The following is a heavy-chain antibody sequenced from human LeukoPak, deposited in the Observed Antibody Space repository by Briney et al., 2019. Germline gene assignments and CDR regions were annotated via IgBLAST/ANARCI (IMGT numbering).Heavy chain of an antibody. CDR2: IYYSGST. CDR1: GGSISRGDYY. D-gene: IGHD5-12*01. Sequence: PGGSLRLSCTVSGGSISRGDYYWSWLRQPPGKGLEWIGSIYYSGSTYYNPSLKSRVTISLATSKNQFSLKLSSVTAADTAVYYCARHRYSAFASSDYWGQGTLVTVSS. V-gene: IGHV4-39*01. CDR3: ARHRYSAFASSDY. J-gene: IGHJ4*02.